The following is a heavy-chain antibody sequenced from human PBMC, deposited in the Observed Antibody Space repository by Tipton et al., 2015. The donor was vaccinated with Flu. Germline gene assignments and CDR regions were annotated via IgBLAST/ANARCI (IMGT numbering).Heavy chain of an antibody. J-gene: IGHJ3*02. CDR2: IKPSDGDT. D-gene: IGHD3-3*01. Sequence: QLVQSGAEVKKPGASVKVSCKAFGYSFTNYYMYWVRQAPGQGLEWVANIKPSDGDTSYAQKFQGRVTMTRDTSTSTVYMELISLRSEDTAVYYCARGGGYYTYDAFDIWGQGTMVTVSS. CDR3: ARGGGYYTYDAFDI. V-gene: IGHV1-46*01. CDR1: GYSFTNYY.